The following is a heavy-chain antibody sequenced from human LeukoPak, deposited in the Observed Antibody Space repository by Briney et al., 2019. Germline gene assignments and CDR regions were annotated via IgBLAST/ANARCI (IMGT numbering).Heavy chain of an antibody. D-gene: IGHD1-1*01. V-gene: IGHV4-34*01. Sequence: SETLCLTCAAYGGSVSGYYWSWIRQAPGKGLEWVWEINHSGSTNYNPSLKSRVTISVDTSKNKFYLQLSSVTAAGTAVYYCAVTPLEDYYYYSMDVWGKGTTVTVSS. CDR1: GGSVSGYY. CDR2: INHSGST. J-gene: IGHJ6*03. CDR3: AVTPLEDYYYYSMDV.